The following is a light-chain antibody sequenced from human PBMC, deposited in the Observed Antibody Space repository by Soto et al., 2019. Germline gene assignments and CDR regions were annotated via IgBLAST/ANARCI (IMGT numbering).Light chain of an antibody. CDR1: QSISSY. J-gene: IGKJ3*01. CDR2: AAS. V-gene: IGKV1-39*01. CDR3: QQSYSTPFT. Sequence: DIQMTQSPSSLSASVGDRVTITCRASQSISSYLNWYQQKPGKAPTLLIYAASSLQSGVPSRLSGSGSGTYFTLTISSLQPKYFSTYYFQQSYSTPFTFGPGTKVA.